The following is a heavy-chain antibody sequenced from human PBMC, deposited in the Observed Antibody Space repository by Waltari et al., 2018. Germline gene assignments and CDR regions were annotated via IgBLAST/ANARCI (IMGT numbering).Heavy chain of an antibody. CDR3: AGHEWGLPGF. CDR2: IHYTGDT. CDR1: GYSITSAYC. V-gene: IGHV4-38-2*01. J-gene: IGHJ4*02. D-gene: IGHD1-26*01. Sequence: QVQLQESGPGLVKPSETLSLTCGVSGYSITSAYCWAWFRQPPGKGLEGIASIHYTGDTQYSPSRKSRVTISADKSKNEVSLRLTSVTAADTAVYYCAGHEWGLPGFWGQGTLVTVSS.